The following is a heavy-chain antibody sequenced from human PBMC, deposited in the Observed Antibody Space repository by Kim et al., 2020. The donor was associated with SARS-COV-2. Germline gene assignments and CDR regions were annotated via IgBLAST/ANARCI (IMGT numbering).Heavy chain of an antibody. V-gene: IGHV4-59*13. J-gene: IGHJ2*01. CDR1: GGSISSYY. CDR2: IYYSGST. Sequence: SETLSLTCTVSGGSISSYYWSWIRQPPGKGLEWIGYIYYSGSTNYNPSLKSRVTISVDTSKNQFSLKLSSVTAADTAVYYCALGRYYYDSSGYYYPEAVFFDLWGRGTLVTVSS. D-gene: IGHD3-22*01. CDR3: ALGRYYYDSSGYYYPEAVFFDL.